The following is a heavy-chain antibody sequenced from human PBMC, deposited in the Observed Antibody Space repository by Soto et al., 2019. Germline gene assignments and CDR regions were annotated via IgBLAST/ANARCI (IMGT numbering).Heavy chain of an antibody. D-gene: IGHD5-18*01. CDR1: GGSISSGDYY. J-gene: IGHJ6*02. V-gene: IGHV4-30-4*01. CDR2: IYYSGST. Sequence: SSETLSLTCTVSGGSISSGDYYWSWIHQPPGKGLEWIGYIYYSGSTYYNPSLKSRVTISVDTSKNQFSLKLSSVTAADTAVYYCAREGYGRGEYNYGMDVWGQGTTVTVSS. CDR3: AREGYGRGEYNYGMDV.